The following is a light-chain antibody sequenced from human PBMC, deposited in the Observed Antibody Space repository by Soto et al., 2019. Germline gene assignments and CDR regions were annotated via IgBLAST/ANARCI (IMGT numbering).Light chain of an antibody. CDR1: QSINNNY. CDR3: HQYVSSPPYT. Sequence: EVVLTQSPGTLSLSPGERATLSCRGSQSINNNYLAWYQQRPGQAPRLLIYGSSDRATGIPDSFSGSGSGTDFTLTISRLEPEDFAVYYCHQYVSSPPYTFGQGTKLEI. J-gene: IGKJ2*01. V-gene: IGKV3-20*01. CDR2: GSS.